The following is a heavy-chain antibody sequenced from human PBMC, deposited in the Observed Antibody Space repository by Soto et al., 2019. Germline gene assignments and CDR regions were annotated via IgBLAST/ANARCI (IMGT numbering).Heavy chain of an antibody. Sequence: QVQLVQSGAEVKKPGSSVKVSCKASGGTFSSYTISWVRQAPGQGLEWMGRIIPILGIANYAQKFQGRVTITADKSTSTAYMERISLRSEDRPEHDCASQPGIAVACTWNWGQGTLVTVSS. D-gene: IGHD6-19*01. CDR2: IIPILGIA. CDR3: ASQPGIAVACTWN. V-gene: IGHV1-69*02. J-gene: IGHJ4*02. CDR1: GGTFSSYT.